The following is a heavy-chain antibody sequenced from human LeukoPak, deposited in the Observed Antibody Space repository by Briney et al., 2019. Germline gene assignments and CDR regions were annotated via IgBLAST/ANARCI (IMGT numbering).Heavy chain of an antibody. Sequence: PGGSLRLSCAASGFTFSSSAMGWVRQAPGKGLEWVSAISNNGGYTYYADSVQGRFTISRDNSKNTLFLQMNSLRAEDTAVYYCARRGDGGRSFDYWGQGTLVTVSS. V-gene: IGHV3-23*01. J-gene: IGHJ4*02. CDR1: GFTFSSSA. CDR2: ISNNGGYT. CDR3: ARRGDGGRSFDY. D-gene: IGHD4-23*01.